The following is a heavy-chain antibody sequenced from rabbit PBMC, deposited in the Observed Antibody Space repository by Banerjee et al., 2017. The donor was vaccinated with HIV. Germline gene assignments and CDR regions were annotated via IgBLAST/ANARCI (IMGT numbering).Heavy chain of an antibody. CDR2: IRTGSGST. CDR1: GFSFSSSYN. J-gene: IGHJ4*01. CDR3: ARDYAGNGWYYFNL. V-gene: IGHV1S45*01. Sequence: QQQLEESGGGLVKPGGTLTLTCTASGFSFSSSYNMCWVRQAPGKGLEWIGCIRTGSGSTDYASWVNGRFTISKTSSTTVTLQMTSLTAADTATYFCARDYAGNGWYYFNLWGQGTLVTVS. D-gene: IGHD4-2*01.